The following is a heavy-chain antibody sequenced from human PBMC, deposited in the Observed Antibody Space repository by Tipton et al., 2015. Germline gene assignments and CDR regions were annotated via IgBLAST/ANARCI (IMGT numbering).Heavy chain of an antibody. CDR2: IYYNGGT. J-gene: IGHJ6*02. CDR3: ATSIRLEWYPRVYGMDV. D-gene: IGHD3-3*01. V-gene: IGHV4-59*01. Sequence: TLSLTCTVSGGSMRNYYWTWIRQPPGKGLEWIGYIYYNGGTNYNPSLKSRVTMSVDTSKNQFSLKLSSVTAADTAVYYCATSIRLEWYPRVYGMDVWGQGTTVTVSS. CDR1: GGSMRNYY.